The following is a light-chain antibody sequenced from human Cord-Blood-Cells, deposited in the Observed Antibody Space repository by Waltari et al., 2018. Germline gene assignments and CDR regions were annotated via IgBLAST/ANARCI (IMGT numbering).Light chain of an antibody. CDR2: DAS. CDR1: QSISSW. J-gene: IGKJ2*01. CDR3: QQYNSYSGT. V-gene: IGKV1-5*01. Sequence: DSQMTLSPSTLSASVGDRVTITCRASQSISSWLAWYQQKPGKAPKLLIYDASSLESGVPSRFSGSGSGTEFTLTISSLQPDDFATYYCQQYNSYSGTFGQGTKLEIK.